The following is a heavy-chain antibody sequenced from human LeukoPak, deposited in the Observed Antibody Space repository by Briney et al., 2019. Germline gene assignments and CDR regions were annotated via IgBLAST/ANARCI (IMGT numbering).Heavy chain of an antibody. CDR3: ASAYCSSTSCYAGAGYYYYYGMDV. CDR2: IIPIFGTA. D-gene: IGHD2-2*01. J-gene: IGHJ6*02. V-gene: IGHV1-69*13. Sequence: SVKVSCKASGGTFSSYAISWVRQAPGQGLEWMGGIIPIFGTANYAQKFQGRVTITADESTSTAYMELSSLRSEDTAVYYCASAYCSSTSCYAGAGYYYYYGMDVWGQGTTVTVSS. CDR1: GGTFSSYA.